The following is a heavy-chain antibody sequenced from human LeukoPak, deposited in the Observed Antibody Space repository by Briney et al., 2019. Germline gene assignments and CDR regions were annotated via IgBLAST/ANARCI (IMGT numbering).Heavy chain of an antibody. J-gene: IGHJ6*03. CDR3: ARVLGGVAGNYYYYYMDV. D-gene: IGHD6-19*01. Sequence: KPGGSPRLSCAASGFTFSDYYMSWIRQAPGKGLEWVSYISSSGSTIYYADSVKGRFTIPRDNAKNSLYLQMNSLRAEDTAVYYCARVLGGVAGNYYYYYMDVWGKGTTVTVSS. CDR2: ISSSGSTI. V-gene: IGHV3-11*01. CDR1: GFTFSDYY.